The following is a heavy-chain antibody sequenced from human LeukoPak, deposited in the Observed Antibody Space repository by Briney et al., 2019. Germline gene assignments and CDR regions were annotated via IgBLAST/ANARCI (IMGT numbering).Heavy chain of an antibody. CDR3: ARVSSNNWYNERGAFDI. CDR1: GGSISSYY. D-gene: IGHD6-13*01. Sequence: SETLSLTCTVSGGSISSYYWSWIRQPPGKGLEWIGYIYYSGSTNYNPSLKSRVTISVDTSKNQFSLKLSSVTAADTAVYYCARVSSNNWYNERGAFDIWGQGTTVTVSS. J-gene: IGHJ3*02. V-gene: IGHV4-59*01. CDR2: IYYSGST.